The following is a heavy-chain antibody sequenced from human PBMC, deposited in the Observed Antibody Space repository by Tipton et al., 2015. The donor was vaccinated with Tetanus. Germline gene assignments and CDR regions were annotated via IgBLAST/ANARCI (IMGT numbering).Heavy chain of an antibody. CDR3: ARALKQGANWCDP. Sequence: TLSLTCAVSGGSISSGNWWSWVRQSPGKGLEWIGDVYHTGTTNSNPSLRGRVTMSIDTSKNRFSLKLDSVTAADTAIYYCARALKQGANWCDPWAQGPLVPVSS. V-gene: IGHV4-4*02. D-gene: IGHD3-16*01. CDR1: GGSISSGNW. CDR2: VYHTGTT. J-gene: IGHJ5*02.